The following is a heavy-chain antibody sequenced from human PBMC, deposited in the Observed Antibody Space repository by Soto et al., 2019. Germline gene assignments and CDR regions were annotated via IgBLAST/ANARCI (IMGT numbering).Heavy chain of an antibody. J-gene: IGHJ4*02. CDR1: GGAFTTSS. V-gene: IGHV1-69*01. Sequence: QVQLVQSVAEVKEPGTSVKVSCKASGGAFTTSSFVWVLQGPGQGLQWMGGIIPIFSKTNVAQKFQARVTFTADESTRTAYMELTSLTSEDTAIYYCARDVVRSTGGDSWGQGTLVTVSS. CDR2: IIPIFSKT. CDR3: ARDVVRSTGGDS. D-gene: IGHD7-27*01.